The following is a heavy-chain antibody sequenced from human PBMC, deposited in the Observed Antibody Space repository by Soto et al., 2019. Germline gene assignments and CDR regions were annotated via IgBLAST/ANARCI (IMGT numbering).Heavy chain of an antibody. D-gene: IGHD1-1*01. J-gene: IGHJ5*02. V-gene: IGHV3-7*01. Sequence: PGGSLRLSCAASGFTFDDYGMSWVRQAPGRGLEWVASISPDGSAKQYVDSVKGRFTISRDNAKNSVFLQMNSLRADDTAVYYCASLLGTATTFLSWGQGTLVTVSS. CDR1: GFTFDDYG. CDR2: ISPDGSAK. CDR3: ASLLGTATTFLS.